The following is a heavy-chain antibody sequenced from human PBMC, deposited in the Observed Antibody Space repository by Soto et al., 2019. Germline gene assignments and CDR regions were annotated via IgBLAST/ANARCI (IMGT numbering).Heavy chain of an antibody. D-gene: IGHD2-15*01. CDR1: GYTLTELS. Sequence: ASVKVSCKVSGYTLTELSMHWVRQAPGKGLEWMGGFDPEDGETIYAQKFQGGVTMTEDTSTDTAYMELSSLRSEDTAVYYCATDCCGGSYPFHWGQGTLVTVSS. V-gene: IGHV1-24*01. J-gene: IGHJ1*01. CDR3: ATDCCGGSYPFH. CDR2: FDPEDGET.